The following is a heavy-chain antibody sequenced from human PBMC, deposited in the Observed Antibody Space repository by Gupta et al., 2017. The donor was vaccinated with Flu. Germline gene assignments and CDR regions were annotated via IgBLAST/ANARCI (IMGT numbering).Heavy chain of an antibody. J-gene: IGHJ4*02. V-gene: IGHV3-23*01. D-gene: IGHD2-2*01. Sequence: NWVRQAPGKGLEWVAASSGSGGSTYYPDSVKGRFTISRDNSKNTLYLQMNSLRAEDTAVYYCAKDRGCSSTSCYSRLGDYWGQGTLVTVSS. CDR2: SSGSGGST. CDR3: AKDRGCSSTSCYSRLGDY.